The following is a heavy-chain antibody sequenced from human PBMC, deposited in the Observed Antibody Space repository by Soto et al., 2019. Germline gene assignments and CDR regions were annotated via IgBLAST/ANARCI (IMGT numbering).Heavy chain of an antibody. V-gene: IGHV3-33*01. CDR2: IWYDGSNK. D-gene: IGHD2-21*01. Sequence: QVQLVESGGGVVQPGRSLRLSCAASGFTFSSYGMHWVRQAPGKGLEWVAVIWYDGSNKYYADSVKGRFTISRDNSKNTLYLQMNSLRAEDTAVYYCARDSPVVAPHDYWGQGTLVTVSS. J-gene: IGHJ4*02. CDR3: ARDSPVVAPHDY. CDR1: GFTFSSYG.